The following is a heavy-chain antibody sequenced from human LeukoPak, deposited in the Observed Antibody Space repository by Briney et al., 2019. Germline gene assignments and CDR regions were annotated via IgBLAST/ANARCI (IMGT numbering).Heavy chain of an antibody. D-gene: IGHD3-22*01. CDR3: ARGGYYYDSSGYHYY. CDR2: INHSGST. Sequence: SETLSLTCIVSGASISRSPYHWSWIRQPPGKGLEWIGEINHSGSTNYNPSLKSRVTISVDTSKNQFSLKLSSVTAADTAVYYCARGGYYYDSSGYHYYWGQGTLVTVSS. CDR1: GASISRSPYH. J-gene: IGHJ4*02. V-gene: IGHV4-39*07.